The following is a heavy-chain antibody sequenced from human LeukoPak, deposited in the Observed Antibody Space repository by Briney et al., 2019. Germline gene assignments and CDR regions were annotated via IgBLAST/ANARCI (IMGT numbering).Heavy chain of an antibody. J-gene: IGHJ4*02. CDR2: IYYSGST. CDR1: GGSISSSFSY. Sequence: PSETLSLTCTVSGGSISSSFSYWGWIRQPPGMGLEWTGSIYYSGSTYHNPSLKSRVTMSVDTSKNQFSLKLSSVTAADAAVYYCARLACSSTSCYFPDYFDYWGQGTLVTVSS. D-gene: IGHD2-2*01. CDR3: ARLACSSTSCYFPDYFDY. V-gene: IGHV4-39*01.